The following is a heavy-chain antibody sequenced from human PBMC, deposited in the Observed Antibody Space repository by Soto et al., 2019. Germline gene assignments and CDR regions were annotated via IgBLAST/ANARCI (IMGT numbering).Heavy chain of an antibody. D-gene: IGHD4-17*01. Sequence: GGSLRLSCEVSGFSFRSFGMHWVRQAPGKGLEWVTVISHEGSYKHYADSVKGRFTISRDDSKNTLYLQMNSLRAEDTAVYYCAKEGGYGDRIADDYYYYGMDVWGQGTTVTVSS. CDR3: AKEGGYGDRIADDYYYYGMDV. CDR2: ISHEGSYK. V-gene: IGHV3-30*18. CDR1: GFSFRSFG. J-gene: IGHJ6*02.